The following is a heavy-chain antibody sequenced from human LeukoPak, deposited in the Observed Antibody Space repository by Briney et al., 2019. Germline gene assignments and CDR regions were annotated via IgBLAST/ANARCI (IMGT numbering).Heavy chain of an antibody. Sequence: GESLTLSCAASGFTLSSYAMRWVRPAPGKGLEWVSAISGSGGSTYYADSVKGRLTISRDNSKNTLYLQMNSLRAEDTAVYYCAKARSSSSWYYFDYWGQGTLVTVSS. D-gene: IGHD6-13*01. CDR2: ISGSGGST. J-gene: IGHJ4*02. V-gene: IGHV3-23*01. CDR3: AKARSSSSWYYFDY. CDR1: GFTLSSYA.